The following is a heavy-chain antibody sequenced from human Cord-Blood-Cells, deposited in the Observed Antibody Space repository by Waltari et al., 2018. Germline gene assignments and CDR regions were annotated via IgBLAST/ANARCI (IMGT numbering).Heavy chain of an antibody. J-gene: IGHJ4*02. V-gene: IGHV4-34*01. Sequence: QVQLQQWGAGLLKPSETLSLTCAVYGGSSSGYYCSWIRQPPGKGLSWIGEINHSGSTTYNPPARSRVTISVGPSKEQLSLKLGSVAAAERAVYYCARGGRYCSGGSCCAPRDYWGQGTLVTVSS. D-gene: IGHD2-15*01. CDR3: ARGGRYCSGGSCCAPRDY. CDR1: GGSSSGYY. CDR2: INHSGST.